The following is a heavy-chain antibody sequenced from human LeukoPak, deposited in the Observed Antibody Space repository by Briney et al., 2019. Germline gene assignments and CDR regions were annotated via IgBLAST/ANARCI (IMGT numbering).Heavy chain of an antibody. J-gene: IGHJ4*02. CDR2: IEEDGSEK. CDR1: GFTFSTYW. Sequence: GGSLRLSCAASGFTFSTYWMSWVRQAPGKGLEGVANIEEDGSEKYYVDSVRGRFTISRDNAKNSLFLQMNSLRAEDTAVYYCAFGSTDYFDYWGQGTLVTVSS. V-gene: IGHV3-7*05. CDR3: AFGSTDYFDY. D-gene: IGHD3-3*01.